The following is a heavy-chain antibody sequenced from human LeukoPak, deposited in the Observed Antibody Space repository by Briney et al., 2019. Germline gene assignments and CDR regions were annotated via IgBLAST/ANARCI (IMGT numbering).Heavy chain of an antibody. J-gene: IGHJ4*02. CDR2: IIPILGIA. CDR1: GGTFSSYT. CDR3: AREGGDYDLDERLSYFDY. V-gene: IGHV1-69*04. Sequence: GSSVKVSCKASGGTFSSYTISWVRQAPGQGLEWMGRIIPILGIANYAQKFQGRVTITADKSTSTAYMELSSLRSEDTAVYYCAREGGDYDLDERLSYFDYWGQGTLVTVSS. D-gene: IGHD4-17*01.